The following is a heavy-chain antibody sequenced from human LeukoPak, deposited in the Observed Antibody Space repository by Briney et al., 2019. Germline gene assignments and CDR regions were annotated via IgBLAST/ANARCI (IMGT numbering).Heavy chain of an antibody. CDR3: ARDGAAAGTGD. J-gene: IGHJ4*02. V-gene: IGHV4-34*01. Sequence: PSETPSLTCAVYGGSFSGYYWSWIRQPPGKGLEWIGEINHSGSTNYNPSLKSRVTISVDTSKNQFSLKLSSVTAADTAVYYCARDGAAAGTGDWGQGTLVTVSS. CDR2: INHSGST. CDR1: GGSFSGYY. D-gene: IGHD6-13*01.